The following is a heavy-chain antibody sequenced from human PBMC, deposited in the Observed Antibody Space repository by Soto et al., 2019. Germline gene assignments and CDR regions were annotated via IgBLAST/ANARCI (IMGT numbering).Heavy chain of an antibody. CDR3: ANPSRDTSPDF. CDR2: ISASGGST. D-gene: IGHD3-10*01. Sequence: EVQLLESGGGMVERGGSLRLSCAASGSTFSRYAMNWVRQAPGKGLEWVSGISASGGSTYYADFVKGRITISRDNPKSTLYLQMNSLRVDDTGEYYCANPSRDTSPDFWGRGTLVTVSS. V-gene: IGHV3-23*01. J-gene: IGHJ4*02. CDR1: GSTFSRYA.